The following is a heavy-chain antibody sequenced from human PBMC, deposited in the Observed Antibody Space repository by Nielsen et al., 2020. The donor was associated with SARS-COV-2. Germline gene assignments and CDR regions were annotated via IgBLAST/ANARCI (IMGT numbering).Heavy chain of an antibody. CDR3: AKGLPSGKYYDFWRGYFYYYYGMDV. CDR1: GFTFSSYA. CDR2: ISGSGGSI. V-gene: IGHV3-23*01. Sequence: GESLKISCAASGFTFSSYAMSWVRQAPGKGLEWVSDISGSGGSIYYADSVKGRFTISRDNAKNTLYLQMNSLRAEDTAVYYCAKGLPSGKYYDFWRGYFYYYYGMDVWGQGTTVTVSS. J-gene: IGHJ6*02. D-gene: IGHD3-3*01.